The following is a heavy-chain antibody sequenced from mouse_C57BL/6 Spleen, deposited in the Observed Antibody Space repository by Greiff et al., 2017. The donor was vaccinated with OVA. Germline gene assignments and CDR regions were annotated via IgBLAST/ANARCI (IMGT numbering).Heavy chain of an antibody. V-gene: IGHV14-4*01. CDR3: TSGGYFDV. CDR1: GFNIKDDY. Sequence: VHVKQSGAELVRPGASVKLSCTASGFNIKDDYMHWVKQRPEQGLEWIGRIDPENGDTEYASKFQGKATITADTSSNTAYLQLSSLTSEDTAVYYCTSGGYFDVWGTGTTVTVSS. CDR2: IDPENGDT. J-gene: IGHJ1*03. D-gene: IGHD4-1*01.